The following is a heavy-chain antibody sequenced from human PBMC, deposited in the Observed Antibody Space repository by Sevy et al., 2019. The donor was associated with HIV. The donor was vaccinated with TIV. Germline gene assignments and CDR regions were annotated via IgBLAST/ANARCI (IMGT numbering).Heavy chain of an antibody. CDR2: ISYDGSNK. V-gene: IGHV3-30-3*01. CDR1: GFTFSSYA. J-gene: IGHJ4*02. CDR3: ASELTHSSSWDNFDY. D-gene: IGHD6-13*01. Sequence: GGSLRLSCAASGFTFSSYAMHWVRQAPGKGLEWVAVISYDGSNKYYADSVKGRFTISRDNSKNTLYLQMNSLRSEDTAVYCCASELTHSSSWDNFDYWGQGTLVTVSS.